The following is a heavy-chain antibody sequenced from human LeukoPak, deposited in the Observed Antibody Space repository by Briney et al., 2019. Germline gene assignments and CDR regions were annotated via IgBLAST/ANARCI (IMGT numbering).Heavy chain of an antibody. CDR3: ARERGSGLPLDY. D-gene: IGHD3-10*01. Sequence: GGSLRLSCAASGFTFSGSAMHWVRQASGKGLEWVGRIRSIANSYATAYAASVKGRFTISRDDSKNTAYLQMNSLKTEDTAVYYCARERGSGLPLDYWGQGTLVTVSS. CDR2: IRSIANSYAT. V-gene: IGHV3-73*01. CDR1: GFTFSGSA. J-gene: IGHJ4*02.